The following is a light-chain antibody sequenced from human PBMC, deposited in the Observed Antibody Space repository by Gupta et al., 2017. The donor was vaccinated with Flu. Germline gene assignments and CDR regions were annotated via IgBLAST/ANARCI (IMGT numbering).Light chain of an antibody. CDR1: QRINTY. CDR3: QQDDDYPHT. J-gene: IGKJ2*01. Sequence: AIRMTQSPSSLSASTGDRVTITCRASQRINTYLAWYQQQPGKAPNLLIYAASTYQSGVPSRFSGSGSGTDFTLTISRLQSEDVATYYCQQDDDYPHTFGQGTKLAIK. V-gene: IGKV1-8*01. CDR2: AAS.